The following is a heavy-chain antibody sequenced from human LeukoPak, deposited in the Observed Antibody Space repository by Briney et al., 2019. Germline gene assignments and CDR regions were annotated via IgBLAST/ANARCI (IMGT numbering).Heavy chain of an antibody. CDR3: ARGGNDYSNYAPPYYFDY. CDR1: GFTFSSYS. CDR2: ISSSSYI. V-gene: IGHV3-21*01. J-gene: IGHJ4*02. D-gene: IGHD4-11*01. Sequence: GGSLRLSCAASGFTFSSYSMNWVRQAPGKGLEWVSSISSSSYIYYADSVKGRFTISRDNAKNSLYLQMNSLRAEDTAVYYCARGGNDYSNYAPPYYFDYWGQGTLVTVSS.